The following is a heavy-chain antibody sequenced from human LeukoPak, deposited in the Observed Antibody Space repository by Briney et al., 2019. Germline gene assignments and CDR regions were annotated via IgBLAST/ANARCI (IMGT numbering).Heavy chain of an antibody. CDR1: GYTFTGYY. CDR3: ARTYSSSWYGVIYMDV. CDR2: RNPNSGNT. D-gene: IGHD6-13*01. Sequence: ASVKVSCKASGYTFTGYYMHWVRQATGQGLEWMGWRNPNSGNTGYAQKFQGRVTMTRNTSIGTAYMELSSLRSEHTAVYYCARTYSSSWYGVIYMDVWGKGTTVTISS. V-gene: IGHV1-8*02. J-gene: IGHJ6*03.